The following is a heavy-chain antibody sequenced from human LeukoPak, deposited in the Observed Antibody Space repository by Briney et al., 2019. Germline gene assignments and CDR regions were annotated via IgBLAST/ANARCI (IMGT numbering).Heavy chain of an antibody. CDR1: GGSISSYY. Sequence: SETLSLTCTVSGGSISSYYWTWIRQPPGKELEWIGYIYYNKSTKYNPYLKSRVTISVDTSRNRFSLKLSSVTAADTAVYYCARGRITIFGVVIPHFDPWGQGTLVTVST. CDR3: ARGRITIFGVVIPHFDP. CDR2: IYYNKST. D-gene: IGHD3-3*01. J-gene: IGHJ5*02. V-gene: IGHV4-59*01.